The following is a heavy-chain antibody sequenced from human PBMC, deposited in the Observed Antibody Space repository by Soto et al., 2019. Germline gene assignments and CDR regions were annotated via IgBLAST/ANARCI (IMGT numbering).Heavy chain of an antibody. CDR3: ARDISWQQLDY. D-gene: IGHD6-13*01. V-gene: IGHV3-33*01. J-gene: IGHJ4*02. Sequence: PGGSLRLSCAASGFTFSSYGMHWVRQAPGKGLEWVAVIWYDGSNKYYADSVKGRFTISRDNSKNTLYLQMNSLRAEDTAEYYCARDISWQQLDYWGQGTLVTVSS. CDR1: GFTFSSYG. CDR2: IWYDGSNK.